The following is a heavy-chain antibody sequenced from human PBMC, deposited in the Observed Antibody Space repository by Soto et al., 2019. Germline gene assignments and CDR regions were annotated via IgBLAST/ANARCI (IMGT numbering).Heavy chain of an antibody. J-gene: IGHJ6*02. Sequence: ASVKVSCKASGYTFTSYGISWVRQAPGQGLEWMGWISAYNGNTNYAQKLQGRVTMTTDTSTSTAYMELRSLRSDDTAVYYCARVVPAPPLIFIYYYYGMDVWGQGTTVTVSS. CDR3: ARVVPAPPLIFIYYYYGMDV. CDR1: GYTFTSYG. CDR2: ISAYNGNT. D-gene: IGHD2-2*01. V-gene: IGHV1-18*01.